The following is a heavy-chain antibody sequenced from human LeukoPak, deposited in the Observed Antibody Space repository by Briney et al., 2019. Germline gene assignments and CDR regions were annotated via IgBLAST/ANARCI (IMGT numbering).Heavy chain of an antibody. J-gene: IGHJ6*03. CDR2: ITASGDRT. V-gene: IGHV3-23*01. CDR3: AKNGDRGAYCTGGTCYPYFYYYMDV. D-gene: IGHD2-15*01. CDR1: GFIFGDYV. Sequence: GGSLRLSCAASGFIFGDYVMIWVRQAPGKGLEWVSGITASGDRTFYADSVKGRFTISRDNSKNTLYLQMNSLRAEDTAIYYCAKNGDRGAYCTGGTCYPYFYYYMDVWGKGTTVTI.